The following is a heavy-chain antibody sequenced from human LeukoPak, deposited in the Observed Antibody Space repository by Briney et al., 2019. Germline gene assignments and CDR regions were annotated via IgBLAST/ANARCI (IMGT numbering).Heavy chain of an antibody. D-gene: IGHD2-21*02. CDR2: IIPIFGTA. J-gene: IGHJ6*03. CDR1: GGTFSSYA. V-gene: IGHV1-69*05. Sequence: ASVKVSCKASGGTFSSYAITWVRQAPGQGLEWMGGIIPIFGTANYAQKFQGRVMITTDESTSTAYMELSSLRSEDTAVYYCARGGGDLFYYYMDVWGKGTTVTVSS. CDR3: ARGGGDLFYYYMDV.